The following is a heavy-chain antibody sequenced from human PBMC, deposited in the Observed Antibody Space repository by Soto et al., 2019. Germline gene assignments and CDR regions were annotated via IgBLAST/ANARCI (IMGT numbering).Heavy chain of an antibody. Sequence: ASVKVSCKASGYTFTSYGISWVRQAPGQGLEWMGWISAYNGNTNYAQKLQGRVTMTTDTSTSTAYMELRSLRSDDTAVYYCAREGVLRYFDWLLSAGAYYYGMDVWGQGTTVTVSS. CDR3: AREGVLRYFDWLLSAGAYYYGMDV. V-gene: IGHV1-18*04. J-gene: IGHJ6*02. CDR1: GYTFTSYG. CDR2: ISAYNGNT. D-gene: IGHD3-9*01.